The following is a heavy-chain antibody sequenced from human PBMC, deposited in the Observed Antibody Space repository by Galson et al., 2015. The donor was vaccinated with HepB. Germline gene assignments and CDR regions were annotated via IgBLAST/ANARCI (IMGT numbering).Heavy chain of an antibody. D-gene: IGHD3-16*02. CDR1: GFTFSSYA. J-gene: IGHJ4*02. Sequence: SLRLSCAASGFTFSSYAMSWVRQAPGKGLEWVSAISGSGGSTYYADSVKGRFTISRDNSKNTLYLQMNSLRAEDTAVYYCAEVAPSPRRVGYDYVWGSYREFDYWGQGTLVTVSS. CDR2: ISGSGGST. V-gene: IGHV3-23*01. CDR3: AEVAPSPRRVGYDYVWGSYREFDY.